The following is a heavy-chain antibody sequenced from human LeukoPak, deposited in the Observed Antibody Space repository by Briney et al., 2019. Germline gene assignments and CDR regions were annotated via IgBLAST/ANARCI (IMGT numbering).Heavy chain of an antibody. Sequence: GESLKISCKGSGYSFTSYWVAWVRQMPGKGLEWMGIIFPGHSDTRYSPSFQGQVTISADESITTAYLQWGSLKASDTAVYYCARTPGSTDYRGYQYWYFDLWGRGTLVTVSS. V-gene: IGHV5-51*01. CDR3: ARTPGSTDYRGYQYWYFDL. CDR1: GYSFTSYW. D-gene: IGHD5-12*01. CDR2: IFPGHSDT. J-gene: IGHJ2*01.